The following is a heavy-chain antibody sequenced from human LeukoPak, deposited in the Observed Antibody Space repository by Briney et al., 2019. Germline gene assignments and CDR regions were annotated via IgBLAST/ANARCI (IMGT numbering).Heavy chain of an antibody. V-gene: IGHV4-39*01. Sequence: PSETLSLTCTVSGGSISSSNYYWGWIRQPPGKGLEWIGSIYYSGSTYYKPSLKSRVTISVDTSKNQFSLKLNSVTAADTAVYYCASSGWYEGGVYWGQGTLVTVSS. CDR3: ASSGWYEGGVY. D-gene: IGHD6-19*01. CDR1: GGSISSSNYY. CDR2: IYYSGST. J-gene: IGHJ4*02.